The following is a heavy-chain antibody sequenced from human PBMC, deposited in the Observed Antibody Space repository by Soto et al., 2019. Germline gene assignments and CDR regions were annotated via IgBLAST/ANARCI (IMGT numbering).Heavy chain of an antibody. V-gene: IGHV3-23*01. CDR2: ISGSGGST. D-gene: IGHD3-9*01. J-gene: IGHJ6*03. CDR1: GFTFSSYA. CDR3: AKAQYYDILTGYYTPYYYYMDV. Sequence: EVQVLESGGGLVQPGGSLRLSCAASGFTFSSYAMNWVRQAPGKGLEWVSAISGSGGSTYYADSVKGRFTISRDNSKNTLYLQMNSLRAEDTAVYYCAKAQYYDILTGYYTPYYYYMDVCGKGTTVTVSS.